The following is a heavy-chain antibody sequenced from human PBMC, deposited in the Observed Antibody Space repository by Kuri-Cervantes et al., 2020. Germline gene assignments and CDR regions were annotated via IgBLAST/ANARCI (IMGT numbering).Heavy chain of an antibody. CDR2: IYHTGST. Sequence: ESLKISCTVSGYSISSGYFWGWIRQPPGKGLEWIGTIYHTGSTYYNPSLKSRVTISVDKSKNQFSLRLSSVTAADTAVYYCARQDRYFDYWGQGTLVTVSS. J-gene: IGHJ4*01. CDR3: ARQDRYFDY. V-gene: IGHV4-38-2*02. CDR1: GYSISSGYF.